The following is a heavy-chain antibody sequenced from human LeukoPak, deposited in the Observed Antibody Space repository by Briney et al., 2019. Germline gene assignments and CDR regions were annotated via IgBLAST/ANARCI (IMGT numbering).Heavy chain of an antibody. CDR1: GGSIRSGGYY. Sequence: SETLSLTCTVSGGSIRSGGYYWSWIRQHPGKGLEWIGYIYYSGSTYYNPSLKSRVTISVDTSKNQFSLKLSSVTAADTAVYYCARGSGSYHFDYWGQGTLVTVSS. CDR3: ARGSGSYHFDY. J-gene: IGHJ4*02. D-gene: IGHD1-26*01. V-gene: IGHV4-31*03. CDR2: IYYSGST.